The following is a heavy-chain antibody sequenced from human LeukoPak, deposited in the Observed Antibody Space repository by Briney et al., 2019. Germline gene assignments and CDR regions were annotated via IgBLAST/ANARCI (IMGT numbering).Heavy chain of an antibody. CDR1: GGSISSYS. V-gene: IGHV4-4*07. Sequence: PSETLSLTCTVSGGSISSYSWSWIRQPAGKGLECIGHISPSGSTNYNPSLKSRVTMSVDTSKNQFSLKLSSVTAADTAVYYCARIAVADLFDYWGQGTLVTVSS. J-gene: IGHJ4*02. CDR3: ARIAVADLFDY. D-gene: IGHD6-19*01. CDR2: ISPSGST.